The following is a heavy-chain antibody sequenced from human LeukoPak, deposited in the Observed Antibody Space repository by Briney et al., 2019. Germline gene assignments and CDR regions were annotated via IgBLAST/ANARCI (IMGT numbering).Heavy chain of an antibody. D-gene: IGHD2-15*01. CDR3: ARMVVAAWGYYYMDV. J-gene: IGHJ6*03. V-gene: IGHV4-34*01. CDR2: INHSGST. Sequence: SETLSLTCAVYGGSFSGYYWSWIRQPPRKGLEWIGEINHSGSTNYNPSLKSRVTISVDTSKNQFSLKLSSVTAADTAVYHCARMVVAAWGYYYMDVWGKGTTVTVSS. CDR1: GGSFSGYY.